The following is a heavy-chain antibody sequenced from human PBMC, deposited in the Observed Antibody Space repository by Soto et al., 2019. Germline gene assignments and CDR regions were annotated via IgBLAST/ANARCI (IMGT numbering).Heavy chain of an antibody. D-gene: IGHD2-15*01. J-gene: IGHJ6*02. V-gene: IGHV1-18*01. Sequence: ASVKVSCKASGYTFTSYGISWVRQAPGQGLEWMGWISAYNGNTNYAQKLQGRVTMTTDTSTSTAYMELRSLSSDDTAVYYCARDRDIVVVVASPPYGMDVWGQGTTVTVSS. CDR1: GYTFTSYG. CDR3: ARDRDIVVVVASPPYGMDV. CDR2: ISAYNGNT.